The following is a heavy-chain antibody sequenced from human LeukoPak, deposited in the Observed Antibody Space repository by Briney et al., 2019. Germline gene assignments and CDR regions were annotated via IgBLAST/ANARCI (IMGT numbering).Heavy chain of an antibody. J-gene: IGHJ4*02. CDR1: GFIFNNYW. D-gene: IGHD3-10*01. V-gene: IGHV3-74*01. CDR3: VRDWFGIDY. CDR2: INNDGSVT. Sequence: GGSLRLSCAVSGFIFNNYWMHWVRQVPGKGLVWVSHINNDGSVTNYAEFVKGRFTISRDNANNMLYLQMNSLGVEDTAIYYCVRDWFGIDYWGQGTLVAVSP.